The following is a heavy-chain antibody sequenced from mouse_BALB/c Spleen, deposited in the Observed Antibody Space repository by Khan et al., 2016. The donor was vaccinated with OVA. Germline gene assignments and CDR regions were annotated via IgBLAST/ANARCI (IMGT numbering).Heavy chain of an antibody. CDR3: ARQPYYHYNIMDY. J-gene: IGHJ4*01. CDR2: IWSDGST. V-gene: IGHV2-6-1*01. CDR1: GFSLTNYG. D-gene: IGHD2-4*01. Sequence: VQRVESGPGLVAPSQSLSITCTISGFSLTNYGVHWVRQPPGKGLEWLVVIWSDGSTTYNSALKYRLTISKDNSKSQVFLKVNSLQTDDTAMYFCARQPYYHYNIMDYWGQGTSVTVSS.